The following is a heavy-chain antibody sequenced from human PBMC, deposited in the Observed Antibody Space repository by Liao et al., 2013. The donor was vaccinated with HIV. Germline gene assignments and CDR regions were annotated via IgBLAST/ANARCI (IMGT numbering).Heavy chain of an antibody. CDR1: GGSLNNYY. CDR2: IYTSGNT. Sequence: QVQLQESGPGLVKPSETLSLTCTVSGGSLNNYYWTWIRQSAGKGLEWIGHIYTSGNTNYSPSLQSRVTMSVDTSKNQFSLKLSSVTAADTAVYYCARGKPWGNWLDPWGQGTLVTVSS. D-gene: IGHD7-27*01. J-gene: IGHJ5*02. V-gene: IGHV4-4*07. CDR3: ARGKPWGNWLDP.